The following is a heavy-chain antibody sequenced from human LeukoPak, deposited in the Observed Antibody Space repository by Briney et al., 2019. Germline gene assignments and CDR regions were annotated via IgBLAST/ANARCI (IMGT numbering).Heavy chain of an antibody. Sequence: PSETLSLTCSVSGGAISPFYWSWIRQPPGKGLEWIGYISYSGSTKNNPSLKSRVTISVDTSKSQFSLKLTSVTAADTAVYYCARGGSGSLPDAFEIWGQGTMVTVSS. CDR3: ARGGSGSLPDAFEI. CDR2: ISYSGST. D-gene: IGHD3-10*01. V-gene: IGHV4-59*01. CDR1: GGAISPFY. J-gene: IGHJ3*02.